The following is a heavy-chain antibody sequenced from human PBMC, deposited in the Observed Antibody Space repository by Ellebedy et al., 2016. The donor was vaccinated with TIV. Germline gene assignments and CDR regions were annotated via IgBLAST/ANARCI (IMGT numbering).Heavy chain of an antibody. CDR3: SRGGGGLRTTRAPPKQKIDY. CDR1: EYTFSDYY. Sequence: ASVKVSXXASEYTFSDYYIHWVRQAPGQGLEWMGWINPNSGGTNYAQKFQIRVAMTRDTSLSTAYMELSGLTSDNTAMYYCSRGGGGLRTTRAPPKQKIDYWGQGTLVTVSS. J-gene: IGHJ4*02. D-gene: IGHD1-1*01. CDR2: INPNSGGT. V-gene: IGHV1-2*02.